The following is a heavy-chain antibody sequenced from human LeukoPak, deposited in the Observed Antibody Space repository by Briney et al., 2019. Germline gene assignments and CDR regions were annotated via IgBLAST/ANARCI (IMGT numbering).Heavy chain of an antibody. Sequence: SVKVSCKASGGTFSSYTISWVRQAPGQGLEWMGRIIPILGMANYAQKFQGRVTITADKSTSTAYMELSSLRSEDTAVYYCARGGDGYNPYYYYYGMDVWGQGTTVTVSS. CDR1: GGTFSSYT. CDR2: IIPILGMA. D-gene: IGHD5-24*01. V-gene: IGHV1-69*02. J-gene: IGHJ6*02. CDR3: ARGGDGYNPYYYYYGMDV.